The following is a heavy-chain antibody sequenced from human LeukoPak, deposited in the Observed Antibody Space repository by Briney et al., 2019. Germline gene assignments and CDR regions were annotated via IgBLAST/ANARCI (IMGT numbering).Heavy chain of an antibody. J-gene: IGHJ4*02. D-gene: IGHD3-9*01. V-gene: IGHV1-69*06. CDR1: GGTFSSYA. CDR2: IIPIFGTA. Sequence: SVKVSCKASGGTFSSYAISWVRQAPGQGLEWMGGIIPIFGTANYAQKFQGRVTISADKSTSTAYMELSSLRSEDTAVYYCARGGDYDILTGFDYWGQGTLVTVSS. CDR3: ARGGDYDILTGFDY.